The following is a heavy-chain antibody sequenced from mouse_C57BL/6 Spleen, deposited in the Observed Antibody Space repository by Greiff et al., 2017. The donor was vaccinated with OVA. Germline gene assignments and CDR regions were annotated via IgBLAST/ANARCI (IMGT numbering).Heavy chain of an antibody. CDR2: IYPGSGST. D-gene: IGHD1-1*01. CDR3: ARHEEVTVAPFAY. J-gene: IGHJ3*01. V-gene: IGHV1-55*01. CDR1: GYTFTSYW. Sequence: QVQLQQPGAELVKPGASVKMSCKASGYTFTSYWITWVKQRPGQGLEWIGDIYPGSGSTNYNEKFKSKATLTVDTSSSTAYMQLSSLTSEDSAVYFCARHEEVTVAPFAYWGQGTLVTVSA.